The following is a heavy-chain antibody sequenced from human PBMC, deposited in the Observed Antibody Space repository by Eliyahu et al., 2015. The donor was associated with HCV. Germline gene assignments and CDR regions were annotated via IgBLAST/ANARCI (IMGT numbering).Heavy chain of an antibody. V-gene: IGHV3-23*01. CDR2: ISGSGGST. D-gene: IGHD5-18*01. CDR1: GFTFSSYA. J-gene: IGHJ6*03. Sequence: EVQLLESGGGLVQPGGSLRLSCAASGFTFSSYAMSWVRQAPGKGLEWVSAISGSGGSTYYADSVKGRFTISRDNSKNTLYLQMNSLRAEDTAVYYCAKDFSTAMVSAWYYYYMDVWGKGTTVTVSS. CDR3: AKDFSTAMVSAWYYYYMDV.